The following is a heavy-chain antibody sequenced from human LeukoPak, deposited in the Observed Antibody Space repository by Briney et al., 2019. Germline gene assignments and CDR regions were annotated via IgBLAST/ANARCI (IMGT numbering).Heavy chain of an antibody. CDR3: ARLFGSGWPGYFYYAMDV. CDR1: GITVNSTY. D-gene: IGHD6-19*01. CDR2: AYSDGNT. Sequence: PGGSLRLSCAASGITVNSTYLSWVRQAPGKGLEWVSVAYSDGNTYYAGSVKGRFTISRDNSRNTLFLQMNSLRAEDTAVYYCARLFGSGWPGYFYYAMDVWGQGTTVAVSS. J-gene: IGHJ6*02. V-gene: IGHV3-66*04.